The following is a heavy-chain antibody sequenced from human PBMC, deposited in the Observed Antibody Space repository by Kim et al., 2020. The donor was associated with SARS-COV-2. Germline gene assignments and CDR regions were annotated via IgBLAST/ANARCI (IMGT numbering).Heavy chain of an antibody. V-gene: IGHV4-59*08. CDR2: ISYTGVT. CDR1: GGSIRSHY. CDR3: ARHLHTYGPFYVYRLDV. D-gene: IGHD3-16*01. Sequence: SETLSLTCTASGGSIRSHYWSWIRQPPGKGLEWIGFISYTGVTNYSTSLKGRVTISLDTSNNQFSLKFSSVTAADTALYYCARHLHTYGPFYVYRLDVWG. J-gene: IGHJ6*01.